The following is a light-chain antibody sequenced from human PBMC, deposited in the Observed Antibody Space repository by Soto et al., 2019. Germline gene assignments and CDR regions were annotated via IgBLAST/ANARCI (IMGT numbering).Light chain of an antibody. CDR2: KAS. J-gene: IGKJ1*01. CDR3: KHYNPSPWT. V-gene: IGKV1-5*03. Sequence: DIQMTQSPATLSASVGDRVTLTCRASQSISSWLAWFQQKPGKAPTLLIYKASSLESGVPSRFRGSGSGTDFNLTVSWRQPDYFANYDCKHYNPSPWTFGQGTKVEIK. CDR1: QSISSW.